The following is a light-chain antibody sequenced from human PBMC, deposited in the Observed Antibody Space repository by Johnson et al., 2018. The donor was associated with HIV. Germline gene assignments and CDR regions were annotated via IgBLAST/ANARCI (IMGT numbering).Light chain of an antibody. J-gene: IGLJ1*01. Sequence: SVLTQPPSVSAAPGQKVTISCSGGSSNIGNNFVSWYQQLPGTAPKLLIFDNNKRPSGIPDRFSASKSGTSATLGITGLQTGDEADYYCGTWDSSLSTGGVFGTGTKVTVL. CDR2: DNN. CDR3: GTWDSSLSTGGV. CDR1: SSNIGNNF. V-gene: IGLV1-51*01.